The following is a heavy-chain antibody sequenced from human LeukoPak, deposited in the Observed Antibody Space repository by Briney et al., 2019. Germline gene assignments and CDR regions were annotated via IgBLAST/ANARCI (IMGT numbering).Heavy chain of an antibody. CDR3: AREPYSSGWYSDY. CDR1: GDFITAYY. CDR2: INHSGST. Sequence: SETLSLTCTVSGDFITAYYWSWIRQPPGKGLEWIGEINHSGSTNYNPSLKSRVTISVDTSKNQFSLKLSSVTAADTAVYYCAREPYSSGWYSDYWGQGTLVTVSS. V-gene: IGHV4-34*01. D-gene: IGHD6-19*01. J-gene: IGHJ4*02.